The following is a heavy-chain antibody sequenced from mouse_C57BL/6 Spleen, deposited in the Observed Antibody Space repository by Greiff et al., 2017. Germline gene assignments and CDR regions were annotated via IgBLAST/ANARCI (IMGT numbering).Heavy chain of an antibody. D-gene: IGHD2-4*01. Sequence: VKLQQPGAELVKPGASVKLSCKASGYTFTSYWMHWVKQRPGRGLEWIGRIDPNSGGTKYNEKFKSKATLTVDKPSSTAYMQLSSLTSEDSAVYYCASYDYGGDYYAMDYWGQGTSVTVSS. V-gene: IGHV1-72*01. CDR1: GYTFTSYW. CDR2: IDPNSGGT. J-gene: IGHJ4*01. CDR3: ASYDYGGDYYAMDY.